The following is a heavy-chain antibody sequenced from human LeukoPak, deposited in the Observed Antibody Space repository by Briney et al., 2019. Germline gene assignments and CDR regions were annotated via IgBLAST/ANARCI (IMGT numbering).Heavy chain of an antibody. D-gene: IGHD5-24*01. J-gene: IGHJ3*02. CDR2: IIPILGIA. CDR3: AREGDGYNLGGTGDAFDI. V-gene: IGHV1-69*04. CDR1: GGTFSSYA. Sequence: GASVKVSCKASGGTFSSYAISWVRQAPGQGLEWMGRIIPILGIANYAQKFQGRVTITADKSTSTAYMELSSLRSEDTAVYYCAREGDGYNLGGTGDAFDIWGQGTLVTVSS.